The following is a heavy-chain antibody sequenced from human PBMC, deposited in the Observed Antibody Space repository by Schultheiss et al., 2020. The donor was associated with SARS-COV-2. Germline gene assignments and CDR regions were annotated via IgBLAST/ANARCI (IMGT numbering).Heavy chain of an antibody. V-gene: IGHV1-2*04. D-gene: IGHD2-2*01. CDR2: INPNSGGT. CDR1: GYTFTGYY. CDR3: ARSQYQLLRTAFDI. Sequence: ASVKVSCKASGYTFTGYYMHWVRQAPGQGLEWMGWINPNSGGTNYAQKFQGWVTMTRDTSISTAYMELSRLRSDDTAVYYCARSQYQLLRTAFDIWGQGTMVTVSS. J-gene: IGHJ3*02.